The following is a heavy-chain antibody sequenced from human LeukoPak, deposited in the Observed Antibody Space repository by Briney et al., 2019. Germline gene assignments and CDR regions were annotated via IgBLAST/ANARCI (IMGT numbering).Heavy chain of an antibody. Sequence: PGGSLRLSCAASGFTFSSYWMSWVRQAPGKGLEWVANIKQDGSEKYYVDSVKSRFTISRDNAKNSLYLQMNSLRAEDTAVYYCAREDYYYYYGMDVWGQGTTVTVSS. CDR3: AREDYYYYYGMDV. V-gene: IGHV3-7*01. J-gene: IGHJ6*02. CDR1: GFTFSSYW. CDR2: IKQDGSEK.